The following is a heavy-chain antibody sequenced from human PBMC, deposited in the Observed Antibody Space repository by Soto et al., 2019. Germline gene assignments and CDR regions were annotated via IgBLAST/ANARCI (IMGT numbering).Heavy chain of an antibody. Sequence: GGSLRLSCAASGFTFSSYAMSWVRQAPGKGLEWVSAISGSGGSTYYADSVKGRFTISRDNSKNTLYLQMNSLRAEDTAVYYCAKLVVAVAGGTMYYLDYWGQGTLVTVSS. D-gene: IGHD6-19*01. CDR2: ISGSGGST. CDR3: AKLVVAVAGGTMYYLDY. CDR1: GFTFSSYA. J-gene: IGHJ4*02. V-gene: IGHV3-23*01.